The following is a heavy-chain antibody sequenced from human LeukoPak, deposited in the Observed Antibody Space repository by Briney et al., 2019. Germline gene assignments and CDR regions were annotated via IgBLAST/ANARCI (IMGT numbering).Heavy chain of an antibody. CDR3: ARTTEGGYTYNYFYYYYMDV. CDR2: INHSGST. Sequence: SETLSLTCAVYGGSFSGYYWSWVRQPPGKGLEWIGEINHSGSTNYNPSLKSRVTTSVDTSKNQFSLQLSSVTAADTAVYYCARTTEGGYTYNYFYYYYMDVWGKGTTVTISS. D-gene: IGHD5-18*01. CDR1: GGSFSGYY. J-gene: IGHJ6*03. V-gene: IGHV4-34*01.